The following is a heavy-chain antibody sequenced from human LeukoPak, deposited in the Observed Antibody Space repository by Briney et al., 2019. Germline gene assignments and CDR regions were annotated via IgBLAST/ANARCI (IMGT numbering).Heavy chain of an antibody. CDR2: ISWNRGSI. CDR1: RFTFDDYA. J-gene: IGHJ4*02. D-gene: IGHD3-22*01. V-gene: IGHV3-9*01. Sequence: PGGSLRLSCAASRFTFDDYAMHWVRQAPGKGLEWVSGISWNRGSIGYADSVKGRFTISRDNAKNSLYLQMNSLRAEDTALYYCAKVQRPHYYDSSGYSPYDYWGQGTLVTVFS. CDR3: AKVQRPHYYDSSGYSPYDY.